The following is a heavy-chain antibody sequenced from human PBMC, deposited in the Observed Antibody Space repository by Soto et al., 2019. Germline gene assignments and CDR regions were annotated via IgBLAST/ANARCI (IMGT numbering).Heavy chain of an antibody. CDR3: SRERRGTTATLDYYFFYIDV. V-gene: IGHV1-2*04. J-gene: IGHJ6*03. CDR1: GYSFSAYY. D-gene: IGHD4-17*01. Sequence: QVQLVQSGAEVKKPGASVRVSCKASGYSFSAYYIHWMQQDIGQGPEWMGWINTNRGGTKFTKKFKGWGTMTRDTSIATAYMEHSRLKSDDSAVYFCSRERRGTTATLDYYFFYIDVWGKGTTVTVSS. CDR2: INTNRGGT.